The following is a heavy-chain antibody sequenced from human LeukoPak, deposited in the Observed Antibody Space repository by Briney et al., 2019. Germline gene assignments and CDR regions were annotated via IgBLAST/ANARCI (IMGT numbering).Heavy chain of an antibody. J-gene: IGHJ4*02. CDR2: IYYSGST. CDR3: ARHLYFEDSSGYYSYSFDY. D-gene: IGHD3-22*01. V-gene: IGHV4-59*08. Sequence: SETLSLTCTVSGGSISSYYWSWIRQPPGKGLEWIGYIYYSGSTNYNPSLKSRVTISVDTSKNQFSLKLSSVTAADTAVYYCARHLYFEDSSGYYSYSFDYWGQGTLATVSS. CDR1: GGSISSYY.